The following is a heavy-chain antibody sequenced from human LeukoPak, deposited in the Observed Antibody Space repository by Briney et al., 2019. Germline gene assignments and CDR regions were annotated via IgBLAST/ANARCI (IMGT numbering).Heavy chain of an antibody. Sequence: PGGSLRLSCTASGFTFGDYAMSWVRQAPGKGLEWVGFIRSKAYGGTTEYAASVKGRFNISRDDSKSIAYLQMNSMKTEDTAVYYCAREYYGSDNWGQGTLVTVSS. V-gene: IGHV3-49*04. CDR3: AREYYGSDN. CDR2: IRSKAYGGTT. J-gene: IGHJ4*02. CDR1: GFTFGDYA. D-gene: IGHD3-10*01.